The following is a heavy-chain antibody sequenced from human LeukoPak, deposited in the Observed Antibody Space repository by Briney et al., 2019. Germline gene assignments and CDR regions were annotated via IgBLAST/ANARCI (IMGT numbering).Heavy chain of an antibody. Sequence: GGSLRLSCAASGFTFSSYWMSWVPQAPGKGLEGVANRKQEGSEKYYVDSVKGRFTISRDNAKNSLYLQMNSLRAEDTPVYYCAREASDSSAPAVDYWGQGTLVTVSS. CDR2: RKQEGSEK. CDR1: GFTFSSYW. D-gene: IGHD3-22*01. J-gene: IGHJ4*02. CDR3: AREASDSSAPAVDY. V-gene: IGHV3-7*01.